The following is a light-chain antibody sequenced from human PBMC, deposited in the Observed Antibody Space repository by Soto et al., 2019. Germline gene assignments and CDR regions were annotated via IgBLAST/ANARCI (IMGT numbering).Light chain of an antibody. V-gene: IGLV1-40*01. J-gene: IGLJ3*02. CDR2: GNS. CDR1: SSNIGAGYD. Sequence: QSVLTQPPSVSGAPGQRVTISCTESSSNIGAGYDVHWYQQLPGTAPKLLIYGNSNRPSGVPDRFSGSKSGTSASLAITGLQAEDEADYYCHSYDSSLSGGVFGGGTKLTVL. CDR3: HSYDSSLSGGV.